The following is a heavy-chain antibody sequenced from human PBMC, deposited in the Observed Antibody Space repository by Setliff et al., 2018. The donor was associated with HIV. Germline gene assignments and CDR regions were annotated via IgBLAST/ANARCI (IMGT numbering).Heavy chain of an antibody. CDR2: IYYSGST. J-gene: IGHJ3*02. D-gene: IGHD5-18*01. Sequence: SETLSLTCTVSGGSISSHYWSWIRQPPGKGLDWVGNIYYSGSTNYNPSLKSRVTISVDTSKNQFSLKLSSVTAADTAVYYCARGNGYSYGLMSAFDIWGQGTMVTV. CDR1: GGSISSHY. CDR3: ARGNGYSYGLMSAFDI. V-gene: IGHV4-59*11.